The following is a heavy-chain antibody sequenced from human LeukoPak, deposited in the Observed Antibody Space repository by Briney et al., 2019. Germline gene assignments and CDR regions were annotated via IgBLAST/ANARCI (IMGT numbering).Heavy chain of an antibody. V-gene: IGHV3-30-3*01. Sequence: PGGSLRLSCAASGFTFSSYAMHWVRQAPGKGLEWVAVISYDGSNKYYADSVKGRFTISRDNSKNTLYLQMNSLRAEDTAVYYCARDQRSLSSLDLWGQGTMVTVSS. CDR1: GFTFSSYA. J-gene: IGHJ3*01. CDR3: ARDQRSLSSLDL. CDR2: ISYDGSNK. D-gene: IGHD1-26*01.